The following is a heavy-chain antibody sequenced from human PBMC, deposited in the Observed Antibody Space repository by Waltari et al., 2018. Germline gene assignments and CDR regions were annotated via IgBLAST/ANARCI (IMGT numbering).Heavy chain of an antibody. CDR1: GGSFSGYY. D-gene: IGHD3-10*01. Sequence: QVQLQQWGAGLLKPSETLSLTCAVYGGSFSGYYWSWIRQPPGKGLEWIGEINHSGSTNYNPSLKIRVTISVETSKNQFSLKLSSVTAADTAVYYCARGLIGSGSYNYWGQGTLVTVSS. CDR2: INHSGST. J-gene: IGHJ4*02. CDR3: ARGLIGSGSYNY. V-gene: IGHV4-34*01.